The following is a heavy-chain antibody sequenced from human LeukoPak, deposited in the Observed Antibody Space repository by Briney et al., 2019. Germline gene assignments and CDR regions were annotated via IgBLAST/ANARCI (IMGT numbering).Heavy chain of an antibody. Sequence: GGSLRLSCAASGFTFKSYGMTWVRQAPGKGLEWVSDIRGSGGSTDYADSVKGRFTISRDNSKNTLYLQMNSLGGEDTAMYYCANQCGGGCSRDYWGQGTLVSVSS. J-gene: IGHJ4*02. D-gene: IGHD2-21*02. V-gene: IGHV3-23*01. CDR3: ANQCGGGCSRDY. CDR1: GFTFKSYG. CDR2: IRGSGGST.